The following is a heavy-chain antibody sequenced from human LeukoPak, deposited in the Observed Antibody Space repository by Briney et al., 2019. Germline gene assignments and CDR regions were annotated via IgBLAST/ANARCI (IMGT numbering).Heavy chain of an antibody. D-gene: IGHD4-17*01. J-gene: IGHJ4*02. CDR2: IKQDGSEK. CDR3: ARDRKRIGTVTTGDY. CDR1: GFTFSSYW. V-gene: IGHV3-7*03. Sequence: GSLRLSCAASGFTFSSYWMSWVRQAPGEGLEWVAIIKQDGSEKYYVDSVKGRFTISRDNAKNSLYLQMNSLRSDDTAVYYCARDRKRIGTVTTGDYWGQGTLVTVSS.